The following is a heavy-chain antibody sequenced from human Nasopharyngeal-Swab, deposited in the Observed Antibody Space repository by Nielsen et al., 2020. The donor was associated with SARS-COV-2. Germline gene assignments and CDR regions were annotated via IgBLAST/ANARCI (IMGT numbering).Heavy chain of an antibody. V-gene: IGHV3-53*04. CDR2: ICSGGST. CDR1: GFTISSNY. CDR3: ARDLSLYSSSPSNGMDV. J-gene: IGHJ6*02. Sequence: GESLKISCAASGFTISSNYMSWIRQAPGKGLEWVSVICSGGSTFYADSVEGRFTISRHNSKNTLYLQMNSLRPEDTAIYYCARDLSLYSSSPSNGMDVWGQGTTVTVSS. D-gene: IGHD6-6*01.